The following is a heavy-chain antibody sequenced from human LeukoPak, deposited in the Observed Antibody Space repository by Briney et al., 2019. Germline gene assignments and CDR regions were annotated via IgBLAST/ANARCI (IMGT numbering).Heavy chain of an antibody. D-gene: IGHD3-3*01. CDR2: IWQGGSEK. CDR3: ARDWVPYDFWSGYYYYYMDV. J-gene: IGHJ6*03. CDR1: GFTFRSHW. Sequence: PGGSLRLSCVASGFTFRSHWMIGVRQAPGKGREWVANIWQGGSEKYYVDSVKGRFTISRDKAKNSLYLQMPRLSAEATAVYSCARDWVPYDFWSGYYYYYMDVWGKGTTVTVSS. V-gene: IGHV3-7*01.